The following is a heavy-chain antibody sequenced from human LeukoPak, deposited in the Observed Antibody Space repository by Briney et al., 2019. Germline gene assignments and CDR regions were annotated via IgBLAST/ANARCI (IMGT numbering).Heavy chain of an antibody. D-gene: IGHD3-22*01. CDR1: GGSISSYY. V-gene: IGHV4-59*08. CDR3: ARNYDSSGYYPTCFDY. CDR2: IYYSGST. Sequence: SETLSLTCTVSGGSISSYYWSWIRQPPGKGLEWIGYIYYSGSTNYNPSLKSRVTISVDTSKNQFSLKLSSVTAADTAVYYCARNYDSSGYYPTCFDYWGQGTLVTVSS. J-gene: IGHJ4*02.